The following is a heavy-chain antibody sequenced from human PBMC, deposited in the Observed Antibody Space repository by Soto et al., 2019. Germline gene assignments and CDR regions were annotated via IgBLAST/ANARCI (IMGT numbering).Heavy chain of an antibody. CDR3: ARGTLWFGEGNV. V-gene: IGHV4-59*01. J-gene: IGHJ6*02. D-gene: IGHD3-10*01. CDR2: IYYSGST. Sequence: QVQLQESGPGLVKPSETLSLTCTVSGGSISSYYWSWIRQPPGKGLEWIGYIYYSGSTNYNPSLISRVTISVATSKNQFSLKLSSVTAADTAVYSCARGTLWFGEGNVWGQGTTVTVSS. CDR1: GGSISSYY.